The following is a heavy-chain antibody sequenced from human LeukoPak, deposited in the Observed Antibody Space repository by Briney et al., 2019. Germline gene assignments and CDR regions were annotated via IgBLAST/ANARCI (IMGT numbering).Heavy chain of an antibody. J-gene: IGHJ5*02. CDR3: VRGVGVSRFNYLDP. Sequence: PGGSLRLSCAASGFTFSSVGIHWVRQAPGKGLEWVAVIWYDASNKYYADSVKGRFTISRDNSKNTLYLHMNSLRDDDTAVYYCVRGVGVSRFNYLDPWGQGTLVIVSS. V-gene: IGHV3-33*01. CDR2: IWYDASNK. D-gene: IGHD1-7*01. CDR1: GFTFSSVG.